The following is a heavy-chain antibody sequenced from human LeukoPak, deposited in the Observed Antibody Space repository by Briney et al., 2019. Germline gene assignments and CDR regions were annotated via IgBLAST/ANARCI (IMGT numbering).Heavy chain of an antibody. D-gene: IGHD2-2*01. CDR1: GGSISSGGYY. CDR3: AGDHVWSSASYFDY. V-gene: IGHV4-61*02. Sequence: SGTLSLTCTVSGGSISSGGYYWSWIRQPAGKGLEWIGRIYTSGSTNYNPSLKSRVTISVDTSKNQFSLKLSSVTAADTAAYYCAGDHVWSSASYFDYWGQGILVTVSS. CDR2: IYTSGST. J-gene: IGHJ4*02.